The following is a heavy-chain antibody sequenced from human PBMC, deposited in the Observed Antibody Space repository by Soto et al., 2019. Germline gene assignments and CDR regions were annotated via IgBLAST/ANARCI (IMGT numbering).Heavy chain of an antibody. V-gene: IGHV3-30*18. J-gene: IGHJ3*02. CDR3: AKLSYDDAFDI. D-gene: IGHD3-22*01. CDR2: ISYDGSNK. Sequence: ESGGGVVQPGRSLRLSCAASGFTFSSYGMHWVRQAPGKGLEWVAVISYDGSNKYYADSVKGRFTISRDNSKNTLYLQMNSLRAEDTAVYYCAKLSYDDAFDIWGQGTMVTVSS. CDR1: GFTFSSYG.